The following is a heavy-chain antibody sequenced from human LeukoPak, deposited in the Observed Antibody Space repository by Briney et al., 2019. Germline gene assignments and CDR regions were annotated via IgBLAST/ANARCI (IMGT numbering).Heavy chain of an antibody. CDR1: GSSISSSSYY. CDR2: IYYSGST. V-gene: IGHV4-39*01. J-gene: IGHJ4*02. Sequence: SATLSLTCTVSGSSISSSSYYWGWIRQPPGKGLEWIGSIYYSGSTYYNPSLKSRVTISVDTSKNQFSLKLSSVTAADTAVYYCARRDIVATISYFDYWGQGTLVTVSS. D-gene: IGHD5-12*01. CDR3: ARRDIVATISYFDY.